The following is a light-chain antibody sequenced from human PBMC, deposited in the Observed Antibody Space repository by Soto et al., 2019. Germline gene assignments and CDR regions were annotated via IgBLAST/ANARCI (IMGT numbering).Light chain of an antibody. CDR2: GAF. Sequence: EIVMTQSPVTLSMSPGERATLSCRASQSVSSNLAWYQQKPGQAPSLLIYGAFTRATGIPARFSGTGSGTEFTLTISSLQSEDFALYYCQQYYDWPLTFGQGTKVDI. CDR1: QSVSSN. J-gene: IGKJ1*01. V-gene: IGKV3-15*01. CDR3: QQYYDWPLT.